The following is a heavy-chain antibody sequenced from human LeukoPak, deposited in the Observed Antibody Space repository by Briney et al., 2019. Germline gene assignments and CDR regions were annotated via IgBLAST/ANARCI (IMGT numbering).Heavy chain of an antibody. CDR2: IIPIFGTA. CDR3: ARGIWGDYDDYYYYYMDV. Sequence: GASVKVSCKASGGTFSSYAISWVRQAPGQGLEWMGGIIPIFGTANYAQKFQGRVTITADESTSTAYMELSSLRSEDTAVYYCARGIWGDYDDYYYYYMDVWGKGTTVTISS. V-gene: IGHV1-69*13. D-gene: IGHD4-17*01. J-gene: IGHJ6*03. CDR1: GGTFSSYA.